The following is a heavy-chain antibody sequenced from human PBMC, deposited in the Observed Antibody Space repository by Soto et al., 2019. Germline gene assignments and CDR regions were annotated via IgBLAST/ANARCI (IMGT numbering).Heavy chain of an antibody. Sequence: SETLSLTCAVYGGSFSGYYWSWIRQPPGKGLEWIGEINHSGSTNYNPSLKSRVTISVDTSKNQFSLKLSSVTAADTAVYYCARGGGQMVTMVRGVIVNWFDPWGQGTLVTVSS. D-gene: IGHD3-10*01. CDR3: ARGGGQMVTMVRGVIVNWFDP. CDR2: INHSGST. V-gene: IGHV4-34*01. CDR1: GGSFSGYY. J-gene: IGHJ5*02.